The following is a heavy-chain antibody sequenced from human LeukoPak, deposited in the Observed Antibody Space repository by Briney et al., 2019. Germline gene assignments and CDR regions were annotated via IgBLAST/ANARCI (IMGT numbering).Heavy chain of an antibody. CDR2: INHSGST. V-gene: IGHV4-34*01. CDR1: GGSFSGYY. CDR3: ARAPRGYCSSTSCYRRNWFDP. Sequence: SGTLSLACAVYGGSFSGYYWSWIRQPPGKGLEWIGEINHSGSTNYNPSLKSRVTISVDTSKNQFSLKLSSVTAADTAVYYCARAPRGYCSSTSCYRRNWFDPWGQGTLVTVSS. J-gene: IGHJ5*02. D-gene: IGHD2-2*02.